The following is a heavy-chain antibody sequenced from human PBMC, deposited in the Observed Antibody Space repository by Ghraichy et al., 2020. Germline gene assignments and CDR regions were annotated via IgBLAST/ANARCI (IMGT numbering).Heavy chain of an antibody. V-gene: IGHV3-23*01. J-gene: IGHJ3*02. Sequence: ETLSLTCAASGFTFSSCAMSWVRQAPGKGLEWVSSISGSGSSTYYADSVKGRFTISRDNTKNTLYLQMSSLRAEDTAVYYCAKAAVTRPYDAFHIWGHGTMVTVSS. CDR1: GFTFSSCA. CDR3: AKAAVTRPYDAFHI. CDR2: ISGSGSST.